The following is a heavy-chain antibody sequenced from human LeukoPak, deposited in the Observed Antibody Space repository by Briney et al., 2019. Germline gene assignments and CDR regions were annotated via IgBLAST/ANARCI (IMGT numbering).Heavy chain of an antibody. J-gene: IGHJ6*04. Sequence: GGSLRLSCAASGFTFDDYAMHWVRQPPGKALEWVSGISWNSGSIGYADSVKGRFTISRDNAKNSLYLQMNSLRAEDTAVYYCAELGITMIGGVWGKGTTVTISS. V-gene: IGHV3-9*01. D-gene: IGHD3-10*02. CDR2: ISWNSGSI. CDR1: GFTFDDYA. CDR3: AELGITMIGGV.